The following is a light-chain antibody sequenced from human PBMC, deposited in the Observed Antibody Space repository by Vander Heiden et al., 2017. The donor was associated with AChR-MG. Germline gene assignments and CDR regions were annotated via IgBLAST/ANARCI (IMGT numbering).Light chain of an antibody. J-gene: IGLJ2*01. CDR1: SSNIGACYD. CDR2: GNS. CDR3: QSYDSSRSVV. Sequence: QSVLTQPPSVSGAPGQRVTISCTGSSSNIGACYDVHWYQQLPGTAPKLLVYGNSKRPSGVPDRFSGSKSGTSASLAITGLQAEDEADYYCQSYDSSRSVVFGGGTKLTVL. V-gene: IGLV1-40*01.